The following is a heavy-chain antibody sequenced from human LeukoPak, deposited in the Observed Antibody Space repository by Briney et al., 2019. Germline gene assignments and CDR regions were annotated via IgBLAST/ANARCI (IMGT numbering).Heavy chain of an antibody. V-gene: IGHV4-39*01. CDR2: IYYSGNT. CDR3: ARQTGSGLFILP. J-gene: IGHJ4*02. CDR1: GGSISSSDYY. D-gene: IGHD3/OR15-3a*01. Sequence: SETLSLTCTVSGGSISSSDYYWGWIRQPPGKGLEWIGSIYYSGNTYYNASLKSQVSISIDTSKNQFSLKLTSVTAADTAVYYCARQTGSGLFILPGGQGTLVTVSS.